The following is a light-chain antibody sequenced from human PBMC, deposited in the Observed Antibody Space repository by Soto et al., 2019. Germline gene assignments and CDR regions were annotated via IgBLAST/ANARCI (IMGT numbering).Light chain of an antibody. CDR2: END. CDR1: SSNIGAGSD. Sequence: QSVLTQPPSVSGAPGQSVTIPCTGSSSNIGAGSDAHWYQQVPGKAPKLLIYENDNRPSGVPDRFSGSKSGTSASLAITGLQAEDEADYYCQYYDSSLDAYVFGTGTKVTVL. J-gene: IGLJ1*01. V-gene: IGLV1-40*01. CDR3: QYYDSSLDAYV.